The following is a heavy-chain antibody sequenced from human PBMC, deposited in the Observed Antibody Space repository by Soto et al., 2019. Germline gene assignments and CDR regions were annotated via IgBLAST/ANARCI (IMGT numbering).Heavy chain of an antibody. CDR1: GYTFTSYD. Sequence: ASVKVSCKASGYTFTSYDINWVRQATGQGLEWMGWMNPNSGNTGYAQKFQDRVTMTRNTSISTAYMELSSLRSEDTAVYYCARELYSRVRFDPWGQGTLVTVSS. V-gene: IGHV1-8*01. CDR2: MNPNSGNT. CDR3: ARELYSRVRFDP. D-gene: IGHD6-25*01. J-gene: IGHJ5*02.